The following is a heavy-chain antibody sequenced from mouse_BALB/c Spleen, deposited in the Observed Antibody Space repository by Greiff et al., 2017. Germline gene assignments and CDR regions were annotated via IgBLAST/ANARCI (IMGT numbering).Heavy chain of an antibody. CDR3: ARGGNSWFAY. J-gene: IGHJ3*01. V-gene: IGHV5-12-1*01. Sequence: EVKLVESGGGLVKPGGSLKLSCAASGFAFSSYDMSWVRQTPGKRLEWVAYISSGGGSNYYPDTVKGRFTIPRDYDKNTLYLQMSSMKSEDTAMYYCARGGNSWFAYWGQGTLVTVSA. CDR2: ISSGGGSN. D-gene: IGHD2-1*01. CDR1: GFAFSSYD.